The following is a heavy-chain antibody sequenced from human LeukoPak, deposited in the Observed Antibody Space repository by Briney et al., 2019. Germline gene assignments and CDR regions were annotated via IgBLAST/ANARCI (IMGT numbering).Heavy chain of an antibody. CDR3: AVCGNYRKLHY. CDR2: IYHSGST. D-gene: IGHD3-16*02. V-gene: IGHV4-4*02. CDR1: GGSIISSRW. Sequence: SGTLSLTCAVSGGSIISSRWRSGVRQPPGKGLEWIGEIYHSGSTNYNPSLKSRVTISVDKSKNQFSLKLSSVTAADTAVYDSAVCGNYRKLHYWVQGTLVTVSS. J-gene: IGHJ4*02.